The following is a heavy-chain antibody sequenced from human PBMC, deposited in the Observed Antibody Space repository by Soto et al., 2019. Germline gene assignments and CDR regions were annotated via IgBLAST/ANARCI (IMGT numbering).Heavy chain of an antibody. V-gene: IGHV3-33*01. J-gene: IGHJ5*02. D-gene: IGHD6-13*01. Sequence: QVQLVESGGGVVQPGRSLTLSCAASGFTFSSYAMHWVRQAPGKGLEWVSLIWDDGSKKYYADSVKGRFTISRDNSKNTMELQISSLRAEDTAVYYCARGDSSTWYANWFDPWGQGTLVTVAP. CDR2: IWDDGSKK. CDR1: GFTFSSYA. CDR3: ARGDSSTWYANWFDP.